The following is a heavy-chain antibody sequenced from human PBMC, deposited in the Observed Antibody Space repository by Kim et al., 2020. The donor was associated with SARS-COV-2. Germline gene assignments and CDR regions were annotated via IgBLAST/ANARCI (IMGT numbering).Heavy chain of an antibody. CDR1: GFTFSDYY. CDR2: ISSSGSTI. D-gene: IGHD3-22*01. J-gene: IGHJ1*01. CDR3: ARDNIDSSEWYFQH. V-gene: IGHV3-11*04. Sequence: GGSLRLSCAASGFTFSDYYMSWIRQAPGKGLEWVSYISSSGSTIYYADSVKGRFTISRDNAKNSLYLQMNSLRAEDTAVYYCARDNIDSSEWYFQHWGQGTLVTVSS.